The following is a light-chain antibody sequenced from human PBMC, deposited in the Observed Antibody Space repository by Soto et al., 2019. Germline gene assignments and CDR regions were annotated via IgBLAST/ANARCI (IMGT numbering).Light chain of an antibody. J-gene: IGKJ4*01. CDR2: KAS. CDR1: QSISSW. Sequence: DIPMTQSPSTLSASVGDRVTITCRASQSISSWLAWYQQKPGKAPKLVIYKASTLESGVPSRFSGSGSGTDFTLTISSLQPDDFATYYCQQYNSYPLTFGGGTKVEIK. CDR3: QQYNSYPLT. V-gene: IGKV1-5*03.